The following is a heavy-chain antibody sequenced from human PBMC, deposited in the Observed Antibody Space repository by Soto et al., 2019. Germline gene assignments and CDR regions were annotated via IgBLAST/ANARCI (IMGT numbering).Heavy chain of an antibody. CDR1: GFTFSSYSMN. D-gene: IGHD1-20*01. CDR3: TRRYNWNDNYYDP. Sequence: GSLRLSCAASGFTFSSYSMNWVRQPPGKGLEWIGSSYYSGTTYFNPSLKSRASISVDTSKNEFSLSLSSVTAADTAVYYCTRRYNWNDNYYDPWGPGVLVTVSS. CDR2: SYYSGTT. V-gene: IGHV4-59*05. J-gene: IGHJ5*02.